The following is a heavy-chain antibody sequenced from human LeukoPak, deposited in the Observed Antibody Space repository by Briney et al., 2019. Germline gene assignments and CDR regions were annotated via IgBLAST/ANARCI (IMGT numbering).Heavy chain of an antibody. D-gene: IGHD3-16*01. CDR1: GFVFSNYW. CDR3: ARHRGISTRDFEY. Sequence: GGSLRLSCAASGFVFSNYWMHWVRQAPGKGLVWVSRIKTDGSTITYADSVKGRFTISRDNAMNTLYLQMNSLGAEDTAVYYCARHRGISTRDFEYWGQGTLVTVSS. V-gene: IGHV3-74*01. J-gene: IGHJ4*02. CDR2: IKTDGSTI.